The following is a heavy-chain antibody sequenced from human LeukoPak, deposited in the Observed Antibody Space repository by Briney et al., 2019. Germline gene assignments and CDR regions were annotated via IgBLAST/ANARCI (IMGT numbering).Heavy chain of an antibody. Sequence: GGSLRLSCAASGFTFSSYSMNWVRQAPGKGLEWVSSISSSSSYIYYADSVKGRFTISRDSAKNSLYLQMNSLRAEDTAVYYCARDRLGCSSTSCYSGAFDIWGQGTMVTVSS. J-gene: IGHJ3*02. D-gene: IGHD2-2*01. CDR2: ISSSSSYI. CDR3: ARDRLGCSSTSCYSGAFDI. CDR1: GFTFSSYS. V-gene: IGHV3-21*01.